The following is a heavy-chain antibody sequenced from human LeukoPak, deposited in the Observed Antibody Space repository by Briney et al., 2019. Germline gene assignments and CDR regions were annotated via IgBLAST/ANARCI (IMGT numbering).Heavy chain of an antibody. CDR3: ARDKGRFLEWLAFDY. CDR2: INPNSGGT. CDR1: GYTFTGYY. Sequence: GSVKVSCKASGYTFTGYYMHWVRQAPGQGLEWMGRINPNSGGTNYAQKFQGRVTMTRDTSISTAYMELSRLRSDDTAVYYCARDKGRFLEWLAFDYWGQGTLVTVSS. V-gene: IGHV1-2*06. J-gene: IGHJ4*02. D-gene: IGHD3-3*01.